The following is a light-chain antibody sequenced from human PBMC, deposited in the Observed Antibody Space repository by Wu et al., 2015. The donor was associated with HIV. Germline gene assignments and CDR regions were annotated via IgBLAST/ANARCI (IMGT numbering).Light chain of an antibody. J-gene: IGKJ4*01. CDR1: QSVSNF. CDR2: DAS. Sequence: IVLTQSPATLSLSPGDRATLSCRASQSVSNFLAWYQQKPGEAPRLLIYDASNRATGIPLRFSGSGSGTDFTLTISRLEPEDFAVYYCQQYTSSPSFGGGPRWRSN. CDR3: QQYTSSPS. V-gene: IGKV3-11*01.